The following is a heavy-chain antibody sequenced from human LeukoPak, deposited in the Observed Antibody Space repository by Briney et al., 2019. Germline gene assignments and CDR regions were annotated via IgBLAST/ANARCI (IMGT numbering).Heavy chain of an antibody. CDR1: GYTFTGYN. Sequence: ASVKVSYKASGYTFTGYNMHWVRQAPGQGLEWMGWINPNSGGTNYAQKFQGRVTMTRDTSISTVYMELSRLRSDDTAVYYCAREPLVGATNFDYWGQGTLVTVSS. CDR2: INPNSGGT. V-gene: IGHV1-2*02. D-gene: IGHD1-26*01. J-gene: IGHJ4*02. CDR3: AREPLVGATNFDY.